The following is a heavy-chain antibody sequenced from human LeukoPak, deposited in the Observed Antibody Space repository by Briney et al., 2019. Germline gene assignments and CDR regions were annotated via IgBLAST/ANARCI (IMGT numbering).Heavy chain of an antibody. V-gene: IGHV4-59*01. CDR2: IYYSGST. Sequence: ASETLSLTCTVSGGSISSYYWSWIRQPPGKGLEWIAYIYYSGSTNYNPSLKSRVTISVDTSKNQFSLKLSFVTAADTAVYYCARRYGSGSSGTFDYWGQGTLVTVSS. CDR1: GGSISSYY. J-gene: IGHJ4*02. CDR3: ARRYGSGSSGTFDY. D-gene: IGHD3-10*01.